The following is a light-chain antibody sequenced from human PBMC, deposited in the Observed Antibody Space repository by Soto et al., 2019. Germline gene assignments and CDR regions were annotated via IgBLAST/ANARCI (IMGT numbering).Light chain of an antibody. CDR1: SSDVGGYNY. CDR3: SSYTSSSTQV. J-gene: IGLJ1*01. Sequence: QSALTQPASVSGSPGQSITISCTGTSSDVGGYNYVSWYQQHPGKAPKLMIYDVSNRPSGVSNRFSGSKSGNTASLTISGLQAEDEADYYCSSYTSSSTQVFGPGTQLTVL. CDR2: DVS. V-gene: IGLV2-14*01.